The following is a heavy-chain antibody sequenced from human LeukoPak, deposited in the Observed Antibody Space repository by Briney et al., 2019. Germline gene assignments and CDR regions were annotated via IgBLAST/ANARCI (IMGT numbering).Heavy chain of an antibody. CDR3: AAYSGDWNFDS. Sequence: SETLSLTCAVYGSLDIYYFMFVRQPPGKGLQWLGEITYRRSADYNPSLKSRLTISIDVPQRQISLQLRSVTAADTAVYYCAAYSGDWNFDSWGQGTLVTVSS. CDR1: GSLDIYY. D-gene: IGHD2-21*01. CDR2: ITYRRSA. J-gene: IGHJ4*02. V-gene: IGHV4-34*01.